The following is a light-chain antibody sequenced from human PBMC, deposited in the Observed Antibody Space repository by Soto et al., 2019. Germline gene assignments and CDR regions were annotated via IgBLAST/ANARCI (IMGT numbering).Light chain of an antibody. J-gene: IGKJ4*01. CDR1: QSVGTN. V-gene: IGKV3-11*01. CDR2: ATS. Sequence: IIMTQSPATLSVSPGEPATLSCRASQSVGTNLAWYQQKPGQPPRLLIYATSTRVTGVPVRFSGGGSGTDFTLTISSLEPEDFAVYYCQQRSKWPLTFGGGTKVEIK. CDR3: QQRSKWPLT.